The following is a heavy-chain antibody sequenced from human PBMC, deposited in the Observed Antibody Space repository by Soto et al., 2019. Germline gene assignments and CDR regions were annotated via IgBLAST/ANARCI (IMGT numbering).Heavy chain of an antibody. Sequence: GGSLRLSCAASGFTFRSYAMSWVRQAPGKGLEWVSTISGSGGSTYYADSVKGRFTISRDNSKNTLYLQMNSLRAEDTAVYYCAKDQGSSWYEIDYWGQGTLVTVSS. D-gene: IGHD6-13*01. J-gene: IGHJ4*02. CDR3: AKDQGSSWYEIDY. CDR2: ISGSGGST. V-gene: IGHV3-23*01. CDR1: GFTFRSYA.